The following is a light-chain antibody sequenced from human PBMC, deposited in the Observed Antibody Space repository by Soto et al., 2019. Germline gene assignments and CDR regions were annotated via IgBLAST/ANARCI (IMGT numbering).Light chain of an antibody. CDR1: ERISNW. V-gene: IGKV1-5*03. Sequence: IQMTQSPSSLSASVGDRVTITCRASERISNWLAWYQQQPGKAPNLLIYKASSLKSGVPSRFSGSRSGTEFTLTTSSLQPDDFATYYCQHYNSYSEEFGQGTKVDIK. J-gene: IGKJ1*01. CDR2: KAS. CDR3: QHYNSYSEE.